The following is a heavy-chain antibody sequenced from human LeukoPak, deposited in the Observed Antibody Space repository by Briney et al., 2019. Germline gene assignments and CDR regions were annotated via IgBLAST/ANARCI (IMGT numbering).Heavy chain of an antibody. V-gene: IGHV1-2*02. Sequence: ASVKVSCKASGYTFTGYYMHWVRQAPGQGLEWMGWINPNSGGTNYAQKFQGRVTMTRDTSISTAHMELSRLRSDDTAVYYCARSRSSGWYPSFDYWGQGTLVTVSS. CDR3: ARSRSSGWYPSFDY. CDR2: INPNSGGT. J-gene: IGHJ4*02. D-gene: IGHD6-19*01. CDR1: GYTFTGYY.